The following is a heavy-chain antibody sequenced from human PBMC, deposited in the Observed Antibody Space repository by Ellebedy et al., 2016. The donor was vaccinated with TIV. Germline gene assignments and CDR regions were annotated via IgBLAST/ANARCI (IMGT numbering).Heavy chain of an antibody. CDR2: INDSGGRT. CDR1: GFTFSTYG. J-gene: IGHJ4*02. V-gene: IGHV3-23*01. D-gene: IGHD4-23*01. Sequence: GESLKISCAASGFTFSTYGMHWVRQAPGKGPEWVSTINDSGGRTYYADSVKGRFTISRDNSKNTLYLQMKSLRAEDTALYYCAKTVAFGYWGQGTLVTVSS. CDR3: AKTVAFGY.